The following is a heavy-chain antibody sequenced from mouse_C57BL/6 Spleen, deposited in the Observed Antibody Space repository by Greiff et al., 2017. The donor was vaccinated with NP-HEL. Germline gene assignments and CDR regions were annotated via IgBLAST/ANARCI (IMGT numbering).Heavy chain of an antibody. D-gene: IGHD4-1*01. CDR1: GFTFSSYA. J-gene: IGHJ4*01. CDR3: ARDGALAGTDAMDY. Sequence: EVKVVESGGGLVKPGGSLKLSCAASGFTFSSYAMSWVRQTPEKRLEWVATISDGGSYTYYPDNVKGRFTISRDNAKNNLYLQMSHLKSEDTAMYYCARDGALAGTDAMDYWGQGTSVTVSS. CDR2: ISDGGSYT. V-gene: IGHV5-4*01.